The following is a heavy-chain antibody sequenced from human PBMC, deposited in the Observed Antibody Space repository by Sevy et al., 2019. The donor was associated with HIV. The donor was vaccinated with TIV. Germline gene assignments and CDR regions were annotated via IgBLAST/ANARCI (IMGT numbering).Heavy chain of an antibody. V-gene: IGHV3-30-3*01. CDR2: ISYAGTET. J-gene: IGHJ4*01. CDR1: GFAFSTHA. CDR3: ARDGGNSVMRYPLY. D-gene: IGHD3-16*01. Sequence: GGSLRLSCAASGFAFSTHAMHWVRQAPGKGLEWVAVISYAGTETFYAASVEGRFTISRDNSKNMLSLQINSLRPEDTAVYYCARDGGNSVMRYPLYWGHGTLVTVSS.